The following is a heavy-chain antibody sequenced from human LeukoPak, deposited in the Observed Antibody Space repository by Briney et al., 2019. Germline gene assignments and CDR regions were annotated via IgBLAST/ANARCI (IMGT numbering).Heavy chain of an antibody. CDR2: ISWNSGSI. V-gene: IGHV3-9*01. D-gene: IGHD3-22*01. CDR1: GFTFDDYA. CDR3: AKDNSSGDLDY. J-gene: IGHJ4*02. Sequence: PGGSLRLSCAASGFTFDDYAMHWVRQAPGKGLEWVSGISWNSGSIGYADSVKGRFTISRDNAKNSLYLQMNSLRAEDTALYYCAKDNSSGDLDYWGQGTLVTVSS.